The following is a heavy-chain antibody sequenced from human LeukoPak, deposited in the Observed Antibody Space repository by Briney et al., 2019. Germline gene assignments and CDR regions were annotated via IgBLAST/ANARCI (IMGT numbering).Heavy chain of an antibody. CDR1: GGSISSYY. V-gene: IGHV4-59*08. D-gene: IGHD6-13*01. CDR3: ARRGDSSSWFPFDI. CDR2: IYYSGST. J-gene: IGHJ3*02. Sequence: KPSETLSLTCTVSGGSISSYYWSWIRQSPGKGLEWIGNIYYSGSTNYNPSLKSRVTISVDTSKNQFSLKLSSVTTADTAVYYCARRGDSSSWFPFDIWGQGTMVTVSS.